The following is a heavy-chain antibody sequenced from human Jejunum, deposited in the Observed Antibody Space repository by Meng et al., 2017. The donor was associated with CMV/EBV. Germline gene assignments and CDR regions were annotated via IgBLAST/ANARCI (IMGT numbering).Heavy chain of an antibody. V-gene: IGHV3-21*01. CDR3: ARLFTTTFGHSFDI. Sequence: GFPFSSYSLTWVRQAPGKGLEWVSSISSSSSYIYYPDSVRGRFTISRDNAKNSLYMQMNSLRAEDTAVYYCARLFTTTFGHSFDIWGQGTMVTVSS. CDR1: GFPFSSYS. CDR2: ISSSSSYI. D-gene: IGHD1-14*01. J-gene: IGHJ3*02.